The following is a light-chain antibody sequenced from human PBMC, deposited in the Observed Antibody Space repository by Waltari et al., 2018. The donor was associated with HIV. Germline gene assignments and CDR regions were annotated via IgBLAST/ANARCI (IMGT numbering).Light chain of an antibody. CDR1: SSDVGSYNL. J-gene: IGLJ3*02. CDR3: CSYAGSTTWL. Sequence: SALTQPASVSGSPGQAITVSCTGSSSDVGSYNLVSWYQQHPGKAPKLMIYEDGKRPSGVSNRFAGSKSGNTASLTSSGLQAEDEADYYCCSYAGSTTWLFGGGTKLTVL. CDR2: EDG. V-gene: IGLV2-23*01.